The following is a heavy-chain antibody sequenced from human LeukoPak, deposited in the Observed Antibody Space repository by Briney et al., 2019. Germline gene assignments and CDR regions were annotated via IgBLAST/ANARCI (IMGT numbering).Heavy chain of an antibody. CDR3: ARGVGSSWFDP. CDR2: ISSSGSTI. D-gene: IGHD6-13*01. V-gene: IGHV3-11*04. CDR1: GFTSSDYY. Sequence: GGSLRLSCAASGFTSSDYYMSWIRQAPGKGLEWVSYISSSGSTIYYADSVKGRFTISRDNSKNTLYLQMNSLRAEDTAVYYCARGVGSSWFDPWGQGTLVTVSS. J-gene: IGHJ5*02.